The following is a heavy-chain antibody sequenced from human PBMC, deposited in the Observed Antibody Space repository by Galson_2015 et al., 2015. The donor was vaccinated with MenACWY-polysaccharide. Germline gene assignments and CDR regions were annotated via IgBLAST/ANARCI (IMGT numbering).Heavy chain of an antibody. D-gene: IGHD3-16*01. CDR1: GYTFTSFA. Sequence: SVKVSCKASGYTFTSFAMHWLRQAPGQRPEWMGWIHVGNGDTKVSQTFQGRLTIARDTTATTAYMDLVSLTSEDTATYFCARGPYTNALFRGHFDSWGQGTLISVSS. CDR3: ARGPYTNALFRGHFDS. CDR2: IHVGNGDT. V-gene: IGHV1-3*01. J-gene: IGHJ4*02.